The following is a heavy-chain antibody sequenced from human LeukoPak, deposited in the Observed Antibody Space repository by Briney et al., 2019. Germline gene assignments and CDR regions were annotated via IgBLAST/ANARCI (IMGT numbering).Heavy chain of an antibody. V-gene: IGHV4-34*01. CDR3: ARMSIVVVVAATSGYFDY. D-gene: IGHD2-15*01. Sequence: SETLSLTCAVYGGSFSGYYWSWIRQPPGKGLEWIGEINHSGSTNYNPSLKSRVTISVDTSKNQFSLKLSSVTAADTAVYYCARMSIVVVVAATSGYFDYWGQGTLVAVSS. CDR1: GGSFSGYY. CDR2: INHSGST. J-gene: IGHJ4*02.